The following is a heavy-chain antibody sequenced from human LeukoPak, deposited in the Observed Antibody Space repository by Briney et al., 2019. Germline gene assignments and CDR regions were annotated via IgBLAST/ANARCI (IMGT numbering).Heavy chain of an antibody. Sequence: ASVKVSCKASGYTFTSSEINWVRQAAGQGLEWMGWINPNSGRTGYAQKFQGRVTMTANTSISTAYMELSSLRFDDTAAYYCARGRSGLAAAGTYDYWGQGTLITVSS. V-gene: IGHV1-8*01. D-gene: IGHD6-13*01. CDR1: GYTFTSSE. CDR2: INPNSGRT. CDR3: ARGRSGLAAAGTYDY. J-gene: IGHJ4*02.